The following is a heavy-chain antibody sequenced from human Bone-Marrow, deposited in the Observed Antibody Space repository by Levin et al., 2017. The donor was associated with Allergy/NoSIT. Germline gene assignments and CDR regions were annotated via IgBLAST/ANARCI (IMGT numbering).Heavy chain of an antibody. CDR3: ARDLYDSSGYHI. J-gene: IGHJ3*02. Sequence: PGASVKVSCKASGGTFSSYAISWVRQAPGQGLEWMGGIIPIFGTANYAQKFQGRVTITADKSTSTAYMELSSLRSEDTAVYYCARDLYDSSGYHIWGQGTMVTVSS. CDR2: IIPIFGTA. V-gene: IGHV1-69*06. D-gene: IGHD3-22*01. CDR1: GGTFSSYA.